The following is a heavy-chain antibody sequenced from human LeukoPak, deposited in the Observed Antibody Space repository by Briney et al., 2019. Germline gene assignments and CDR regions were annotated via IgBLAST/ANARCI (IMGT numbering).Heavy chain of an antibody. V-gene: IGHV3-49*04. CDR1: GFAFDDFA. CDR2: IRRRAYGGAA. CDR3: SRNGLVDFDY. Sequence: GGSLRLSCTTSGFAFDDFAKSWVRQPAGKGLEWVGFIRRRAYGGAAEYAASVKGRFIISRDDSKGIAYLQMNSLKTEDTAVYYCSRNGLVDFDYWGQGSRVIVSP. J-gene: IGHJ4*02.